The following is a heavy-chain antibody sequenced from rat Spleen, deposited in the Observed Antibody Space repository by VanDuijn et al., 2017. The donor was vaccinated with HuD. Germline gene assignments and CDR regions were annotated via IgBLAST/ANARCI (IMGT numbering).Heavy chain of an antibody. D-gene: IGHD1-10*01. CDR1: GSSISSTYR. Sequence: EVQLQESGPGLVKPSQSLSLTCSVTGSSISSTYRWNWIRKFPGKKLEWMGYINSAGSSNFNPSLKSRISITRDTSKNQFFLQVDSVTTDDTATYFCARYTATISFDYWGRGVMVTVSS. CDR2: INSAGSS. J-gene: IGHJ2*01. CDR3: ARYTATISFDY. V-gene: IGHV3-3*01.